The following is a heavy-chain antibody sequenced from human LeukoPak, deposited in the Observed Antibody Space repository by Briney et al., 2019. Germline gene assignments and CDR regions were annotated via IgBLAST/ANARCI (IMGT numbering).Heavy chain of an antibody. CDR3: ASVGWDSYYFDY. Sequence: SETLSLTCTVSGGSISSYYWSWIRQPPGKGREWIGYIYYSGSTNYNPSLKSRVTISVDTSKNQFSLKLSSVTAADTAVYYCASVGWDSYYFDYWGQGTLVTVSS. D-gene: IGHD1-26*01. CDR2: IYYSGST. J-gene: IGHJ4*02. CDR1: GGSISSYY. V-gene: IGHV4-59*01.